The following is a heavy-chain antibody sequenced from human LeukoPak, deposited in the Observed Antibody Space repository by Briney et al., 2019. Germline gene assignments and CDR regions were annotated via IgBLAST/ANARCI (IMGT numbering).Heavy chain of an antibody. J-gene: IGHJ4*02. Sequence: ASVKVSCKASGYTFTSYGISWVRQAPGQGLEWMGWISAYNGNTNYAQKLQGRVTMTTDTSTSTAYMELRSLRSDDTAVYYCARVISHYNWSLNDYWGQGTLVTVSS. V-gene: IGHV1-18*01. D-gene: IGHD1-20*01. CDR2: ISAYNGNT. CDR1: GYTFTSYG. CDR3: ARVISHYNWSLNDY.